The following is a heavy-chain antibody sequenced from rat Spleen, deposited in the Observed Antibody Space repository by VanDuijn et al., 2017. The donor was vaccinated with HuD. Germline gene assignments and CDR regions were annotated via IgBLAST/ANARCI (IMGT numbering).Heavy chain of an antibody. CDR1: GFSLTSNG. Sequence: QVHLKESGPGLVQSSQTLSLTCTVSGFSLTSNGVSWVRQPPGEGREWIAEISTGGNTYYNSALSSRLSISRDTSKSQIFLKVDSLQTEDTATYFCTRECLPGFNSHWFLSWGQGTLVTVSS. J-gene: IGHJ3*01. CDR2: ISTGGNT. CDR3: TRECLPGFNSHWFLS. V-gene: IGHV2S12*01. D-gene: IGHD1-4*01.